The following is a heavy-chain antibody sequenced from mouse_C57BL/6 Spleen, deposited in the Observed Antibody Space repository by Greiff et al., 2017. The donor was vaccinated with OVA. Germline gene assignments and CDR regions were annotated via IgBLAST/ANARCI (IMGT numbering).Heavy chain of an antibody. CDR2: IWRGGSA. Sequence: VQLQQSGPGLVQPSQSLSITCTVSGFSFTSYGVHWVRQSPGKGLEWLGVIWRGGSAAYNTAFISGLSISKDNSTSQVFFKMNSLQADDTAKYYCARKYYYAMDYWGQGTSVTVSS. V-gene: IGHV2-2*01. CDR3: ARKYYYAMDY. CDR1: GFSFTSYG. J-gene: IGHJ4*01.